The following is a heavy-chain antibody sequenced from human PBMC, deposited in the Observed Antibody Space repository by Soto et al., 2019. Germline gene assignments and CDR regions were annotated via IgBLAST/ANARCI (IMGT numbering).Heavy chain of an antibody. V-gene: IGHV3-7*01. D-gene: IGHD2-2*01. CDR2: IKFDGSEK. CDR3: ARDDGWNSVVVQPATQNHYFDY. CDR1: GFTFSGYW. Sequence: EVQLVESGGGLVQPGGSLRLSCAASGFTFSGYWMSWVRQAPGKGLEWVANIKFDGSEKYYVDSLKGRFIISRDNTKNSLSLQMNSMRVEDTAVYYCARDDGWNSVVVQPATQNHYFDYWGPGTWVTVSS. J-gene: IGHJ4*02.